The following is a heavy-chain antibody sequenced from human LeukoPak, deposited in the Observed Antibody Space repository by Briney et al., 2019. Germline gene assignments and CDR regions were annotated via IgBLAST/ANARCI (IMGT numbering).Heavy chain of an antibody. V-gene: IGHV3-23*01. J-gene: IGHJ4*02. CDR1: GFTFSSYA. D-gene: IGHD1-1*01. Sequence: LGGSLRLSCAASGFTFSSYAMSWVRQAPGEGLEWGSAISGSCGSTYYADSVKGRFTISRDNAKNTLYLQMNSLRAEDTAVYYCARLEIGFDYWGQGTLVTVSS. CDR2: ISGSCGST. CDR3: ARLEIGFDY.